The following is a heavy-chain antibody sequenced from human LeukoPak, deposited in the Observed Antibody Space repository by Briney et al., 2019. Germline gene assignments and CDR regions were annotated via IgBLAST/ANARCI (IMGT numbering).Heavy chain of an antibody. Sequence: SVKVSCKASGGTFSSYAISWVRQAPGQGLEWMGGIIPIFGTTNYAQKFQGRVTITADESTSTAYMELSSLRSEDTAVYYCARSPLVGLGELSFGYFDYWGQGTLVAVSS. CDR3: ARSPLVGLGELSFGYFDY. J-gene: IGHJ4*02. D-gene: IGHD3-16*02. CDR2: IIPIFGTT. CDR1: GGTFSSYA. V-gene: IGHV1-69*01.